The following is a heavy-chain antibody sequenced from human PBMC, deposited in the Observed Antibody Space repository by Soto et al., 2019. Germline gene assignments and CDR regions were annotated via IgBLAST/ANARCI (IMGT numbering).Heavy chain of an antibody. D-gene: IGHD6-25*01. CDR3: VREGSGWDSRGSFDF. Sequence: AGGSLRLSCRASGFTFSNHDMDWVRQAPGKGLEWVSVISGSGAGAFYADSVQGRFTISRDNSKNTLYLQMNSLRAEDTAIYYCVREGSGWDSRGSFDFWGRGTMVTVSS. CDR1: GFTFSNHD. V-gene: IGHV3-23*01. J-gene: IGHJ3*01. CDR2: ISGSGAGA.